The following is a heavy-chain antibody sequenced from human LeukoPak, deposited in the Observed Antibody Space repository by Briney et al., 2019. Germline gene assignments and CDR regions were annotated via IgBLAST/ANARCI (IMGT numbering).Heavy chain of an antibody. CDR2: ISGSGDFT. CDR1: GFTFTNYA. D-gene: IGHD5-24*01. CDR3: AKDGARDGYNYPDY. J-gene: IGHJ4*02. V-gene: IGHV3-23*01. Sequence: PGGSLRLSCAASGFTFTNYAMSWVRQAPGKGLEWVSDISGSGDFTYYADSVKGRLTISRDKSKNTLYLQMNSLRAEDTAVYYCAKDGARDGYNYPDYWGQGTLVTVSS.